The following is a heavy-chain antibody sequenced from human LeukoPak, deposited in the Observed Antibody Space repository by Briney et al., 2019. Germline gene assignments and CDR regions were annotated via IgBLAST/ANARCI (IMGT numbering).Heavy chain of an antibody. CDR1: GGSIRSTNYY. CDR2: VYYSGST. D-gene: IGHD2-15*01. V-gene: IGHV4-39*01. J-gene: IGHJ4*02. CDR3: ARHGYESVVVVAATKY. Sequence: SETLSLTCTVSGGSIRSTNYYWGWIRQPPGKGLEWIGSVYYSGSTYYNPSLNSRVTISVDTSKNQFSLKLSSVTAADTAVYYCARHGYESVVVVAATKYWGQGTLVTVSS.